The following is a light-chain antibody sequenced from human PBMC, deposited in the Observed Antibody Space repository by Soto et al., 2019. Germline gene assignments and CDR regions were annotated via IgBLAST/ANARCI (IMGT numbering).Light chain of an antibody. CDR1: QSIRTY. J-gene: IGKJ4*01. CDR2: AAS. Sequence: DIQRNQSPSSLAASVGDSVTTTRRPSQSIRTYLHWYQQKPGKAPNLXIYAASTLQSGVPSRFSGSGSGTDFTRTISSLQPEDVATYFCPHGYSTPLTFGGGTKVDIK. V-gene: IGKV1-39*01. CDR3: PHGYSTPLT.